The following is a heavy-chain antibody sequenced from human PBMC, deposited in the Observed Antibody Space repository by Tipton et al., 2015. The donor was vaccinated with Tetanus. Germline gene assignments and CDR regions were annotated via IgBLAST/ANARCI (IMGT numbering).Heavy chain of an antibody. CDR3: ARTPDYYYGMDV. V-gene: IGHV4-4*01. CDR2: IYYSGTT. J-gene: IGHJ6*02. CDR1: GGPVSSSNW. Sequence: SLRLSCDVSGGPVSSSNWWSWVRQAPGKGLEWIGEIYYSGTTNYNPSLKSRVTISTDKSKNRVSLRLNSVTAADTAVYFCARTPDYYYGMDVWGQGTTVTVSS.